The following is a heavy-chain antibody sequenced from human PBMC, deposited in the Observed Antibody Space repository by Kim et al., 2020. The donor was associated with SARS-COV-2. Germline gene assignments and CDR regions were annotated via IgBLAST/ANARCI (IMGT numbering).Heavy chain of an antibody. D-gene: IGHD2-21*02. CDR1: GFTVRTNY. V-gene: IGHV3-66*01. CDR3: ARTASADAFDI. J-gene: IGHJ3*02. CDR2: IYSGGTT. Sequence: GGSLRLSCAASGFTVRTNYMSWVRQAPGKGLEWVSVIYSGGTTYYADSVKGRFTISRDNSKNTLYLQMNSLKPEDTAVFYCARTASADAFDIWGQGTMV.